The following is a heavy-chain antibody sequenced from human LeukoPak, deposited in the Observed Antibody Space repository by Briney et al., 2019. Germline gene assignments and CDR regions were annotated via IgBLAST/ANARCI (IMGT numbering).Heavy chain of an antibody. CDR1: GDSVSSNSAA. Sequence: SQTLSLTCALSGDSVSSNSAAWNWIRQSPSRGLEWLGRTYYRSKWYNDCAVSVKSRITINPDTSKNQFSLQLNSVTPEDTAVYYCARDQEITIFGVVKYWFDPWGQGTLVTVSS. CDR2: TYYRSKWYN. D-gene: IGHD3-3*01. J-gene: IGHJ5*02. V-gene: IGHV6-1*01. CDR3: ARDQEITIFGVVKYWFDP.